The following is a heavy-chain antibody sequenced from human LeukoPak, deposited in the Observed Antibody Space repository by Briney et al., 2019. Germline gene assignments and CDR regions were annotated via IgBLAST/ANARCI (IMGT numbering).Heavy chain of an antibody. CDR2: INPNSGGT. D-gene: IGHD6-13*01. Sequence: ASVKDSCKASGYTFTSYGISWVRQAPGQGLEWMGWINPNSGGTNYAQKFQGRVTMTRDTSISTAYMELSRLRSDDTAVYYCARPSSSWSSAGFDYWGQGTLVTVSS. J-gene: IGHJ4*02. CDR3: ARPSSSWSSAGFDY. V-gene: IGHV1-2*02. CDR1: GYTFTSYG.